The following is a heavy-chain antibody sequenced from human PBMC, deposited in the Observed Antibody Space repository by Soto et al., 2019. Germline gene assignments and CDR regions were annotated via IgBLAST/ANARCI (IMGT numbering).Heavy chain of an antibody. CDR2: IYSGGTT. J-gene: IGHJ4*02. CDR1: GFTVSSNY. Sequence: EVQLVESGGGLVQPGGSLRLSCAVSGFTVSSNYMSWVRQAPGKGLEWVSVIYSGGTTFYADSVKGRFTISRDNSKNTLYLQMNNLRAEDTAVYYCARKPANGPHYHFDYWGQGTLVTVSS. D-gene: IGHD2-8*01. CDR3: ARKPANGPHYHFDY. V-gene: IGHV3-66*01.